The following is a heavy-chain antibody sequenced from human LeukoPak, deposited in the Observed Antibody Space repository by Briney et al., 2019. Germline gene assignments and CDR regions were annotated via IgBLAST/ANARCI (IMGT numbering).Heavy chain of an antibody. Sequence: ASVKVSCKASGGTFSSYAISWVRQAPGQGLEWMGWISAYNGNTNYAQKLQGRVTMTTDTSTSTAYMELRSLRSDDTAVYYCARDREYYDILTGYYLPDYWGQGTLVTVSS. J-gene: IGHJ4*02. CDR2: ISAYNGNT. V-gene: IGHV1-18*01. CDR3: ARDREYYDILTGYYLPDY. D-gene: IGHD3-9*01. CDR1: GGTFSSYA.